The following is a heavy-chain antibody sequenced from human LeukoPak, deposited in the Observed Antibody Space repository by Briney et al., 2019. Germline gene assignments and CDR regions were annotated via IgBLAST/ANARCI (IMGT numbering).Heavy chain of an antibody. J-gene: IGHJ4*02. CDR1: GFTFSSYS. CDR3: ARGAHYYDSSGYHHDY. Sequence: PGGSLRLSCAASGFTFSSYSMNWVRQAPGKGLEWVSSISSSSSYIYYADSVKGRFTISRDNAKNSLYLQMNSLRAEDTAVYYCARGAHYYDSSGYHHDYWGQGTLVTVSS. CDR2: ISSSSSYI. V-gene: IGHV3-21*01. D-gene: IGHD3-22*01.